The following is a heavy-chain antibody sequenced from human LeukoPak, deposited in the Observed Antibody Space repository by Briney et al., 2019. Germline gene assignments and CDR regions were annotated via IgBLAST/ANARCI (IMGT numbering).Heavy chain of an antibody. CDR2: IDHSGSA. V-gene: IGHV4-39*07. CDR3: ARETNDYFDSSAYMDV. D-gene: IGHD3-22*01. Sequence: SETLSLTCTISGGSISSSSYYWGWIRRPPGKGLEWIGTIDHSGSAYYRPSLKSRATISVDTSKRQFSLKLSSVTAADTAVYYCARETNDYFDSSAYMDVWGQGTTVTVSS. CDR1: GGSISSSSYY. J-gene: IGHJ6*03.